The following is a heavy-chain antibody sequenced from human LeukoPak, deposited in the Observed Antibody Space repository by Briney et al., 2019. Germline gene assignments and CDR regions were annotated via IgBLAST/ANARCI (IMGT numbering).Heavy chain of an antibody. V-gene: IGHV3-23*01. CDR2: LISSGAST. CDR3: GRDSRGAQPDY. CDR1: GFTFTHYG. Sequence: GGTLRLSCAASGFTFTHYGMNWVRQAPGEGLEWVSGLISSGASTYYADSVKGRFTVSRDNSKNMVYLQINSLTAEDTAIYYCGRDSRGAQPDYWGQGTLVTGSS. D-gene: IGHD5-18*01. J-gene: IGHJ4*02.